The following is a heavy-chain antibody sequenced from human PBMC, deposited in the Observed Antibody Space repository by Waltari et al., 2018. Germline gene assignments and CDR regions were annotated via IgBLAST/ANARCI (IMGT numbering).Heavy chain of an antibody. Sequence: QVQLQESGPGLVKPSETLSLTCTVSGGSISSHYWSWIRQPPGKGLEWIGYIYYSGSTNYNPSLXSRVTISVDTSKNQFSLKLSSVTAADTAVYYCARDGLGYYFDYWGQGTXVTVSS. D-gene: IGHD3-16*01. CDR1: GGSISSHY. CDR3: ARDGLGYYFDY. J-gene: IGHJ4*02. CDR2: IYYSGST. V-gene: IGHV4-59*11.